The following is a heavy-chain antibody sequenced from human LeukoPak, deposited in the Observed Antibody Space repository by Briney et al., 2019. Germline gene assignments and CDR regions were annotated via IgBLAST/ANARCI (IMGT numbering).Heavy chain of an antibody. D-gene: IGHD3-22*01. CDR2: IYPGDSDT. CDR3: AREDGYVSQYFQH. J-gene: IGHJ1*01. V-gene: IGHV5-51*01. Sequence: GESLKISCKGSGYSFITYRIGWVRQMPGKGLEWMGIIYPGDSDTRYSPSFQGQVTISADKYISTAYLQWSSLKASDTAMYYCAREDGYVSQYFQHWGQGTLVTVSS. CDR1: GYSFITYR.